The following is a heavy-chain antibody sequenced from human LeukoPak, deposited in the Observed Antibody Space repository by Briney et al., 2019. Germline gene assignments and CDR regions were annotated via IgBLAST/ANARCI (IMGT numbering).Heavy chain of an antibody. CDR2: IYYSGST. CDR3: AREPVVPAAMGYYYMDV. J-gene: IGHJ6*03. Sequence: SETLSLTCTVSGGSISSYYWSWIRQPPGKGLEWIGYIYYSGSTNYNPSLKSRVTMSVDTSKNQFSLKLSSVTAADTAVYYCAREPVVPAAMGYYYMDVWGKGTTVTVSS. D-gene: IGHD2-2*01. V-gene: IGHV4-59*12. CDR1: GGSISSYY.